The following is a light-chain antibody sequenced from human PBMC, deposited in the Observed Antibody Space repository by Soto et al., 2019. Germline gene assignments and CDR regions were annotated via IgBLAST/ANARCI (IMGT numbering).Light chain of an antibody. CDR2: ENN. J-gene: IGLJ2*01. V-gene: IGLV1-51*01. CDR3: GSWDDSLNVGA. Sequence: QSVLTQPPSVSAAPGQSVTISCSGSSNIGNHYISWYQQVPGAAPKLLIYENNKRPSGIPDRFSASKSGTSVTLGITGLQTGDEADYYCGSWDDSLNVGAFGGGTQLTVL. CDR1: SNIGNHY.